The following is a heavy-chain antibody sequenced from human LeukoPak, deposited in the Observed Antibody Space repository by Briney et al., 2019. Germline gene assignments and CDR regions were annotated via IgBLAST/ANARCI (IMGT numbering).Heavy chain of an antibody. Sequence: SETLSLTCTVSGGSISSYYWSWIRQPPGKGLEWIGNIYDSGSTNYNPSLKSRVSISVDTSKNQCSLKLSSVTAADTAVYYCARQSISGSSLSYFDYWGQGTLVNVSS. D-gene: IGHD3-22*01. CDR1: GGSISSYY. CDR2: IYDSGST. V-gene: IGHV4-59*01. CDR3: ARQSISGSSLSYFDY. J-gene: IGHJ4*02.